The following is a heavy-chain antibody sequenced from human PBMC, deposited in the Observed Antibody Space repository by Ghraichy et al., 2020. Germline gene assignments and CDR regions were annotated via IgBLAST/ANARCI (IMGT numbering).Heavy chain of an antibody. D-gene: IGHD3-22*01. CDR2: ISAYNGDT. V-gene: IGHV1-18*01. CDR3: ARDDYDSSGYYLYYFDY. Sequence: SVKVSCKASGYTFTSYGISWVRQAPGQGLEWMGWISAYNGDTNYAQKLQGRVTMTTDTSTSTAYMELRSLRSDDTAVYYCARDDYDSSGYYLYYFDYWGQGTLVTVSS. J-gene: IGHJ4*02. CDR1: GYTFTSYG.